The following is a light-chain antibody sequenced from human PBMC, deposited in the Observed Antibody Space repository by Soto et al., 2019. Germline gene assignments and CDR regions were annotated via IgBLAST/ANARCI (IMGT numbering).Light chain of an antibody. J-gene: IGKJ1*01. Sequence: DIQMTQSPPSLSASVGDRVTITCRASQGISNFLAWYQQKPGKAPKLLISAASTLQSGVSSRFSGSGSGTDFTLTISSLQPEDVATYYYQKYTSAPRTFGQGTKVEIK. CDR1: QGISNF. V-gene: IGKV1-27*01. CDR3: QKYTSAPRT. CDR2: AAS.